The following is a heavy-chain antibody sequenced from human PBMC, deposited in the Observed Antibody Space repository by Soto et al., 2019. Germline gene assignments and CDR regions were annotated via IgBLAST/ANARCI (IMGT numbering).Heavy chain of an antibody. J-gene: IGHJ4*02. CDR1: GGSFSGYY. CDR3: ARAGWLVRDYFDY. D-gene: IGHD6-19*01. CDR2: INHSGST. V-gene: IGHV4-34*01. Sequence: QVQLQQWGAGLLKPSETLSLTCAVYGGSFSGYYWSWIRQPPGKGLEWIGEINHSGSTNYNPSLKSRVTISVDTSKNQFSLKLSSVTAADTAVYYCARAGWLVRDYFDYWGQGTLVTVSS.